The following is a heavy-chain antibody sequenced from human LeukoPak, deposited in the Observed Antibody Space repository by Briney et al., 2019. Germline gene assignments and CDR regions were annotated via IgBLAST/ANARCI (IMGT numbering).Heavy chain of an antibody. Sequence: GGSLRLSCAASGFTFSSHSMNWVRQAPGKGLEWVSYISRGSSTIYYADSVKGRFTISRDNAKNSMYLQMHSLRAEDTAVYYCARKHPTPHYYSYYYMDVWGKGTTVTVSS. D-gene: IGHD4-23*01. J-gene: IGHJ6*03. CDR2: ISRGSSTI. V-gene: IGHV3-48*01. CDR1: GFTFSSHS. CDR3: ARKHPTPHYYSYYYMDV.